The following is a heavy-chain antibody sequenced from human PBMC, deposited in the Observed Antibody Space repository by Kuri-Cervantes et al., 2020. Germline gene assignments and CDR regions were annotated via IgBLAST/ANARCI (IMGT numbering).Heavy chain of an antibody. J-gene: IGHJ4*02. D-gene: IGHD1-26*01. CDR1: GFTFSSYT. CDR2: ISSSGSYI. CDR3: ARVAGGATLNAAY. V-gene: IGHV3-21*03. Sequence: GESLKISCVASGFTFSSYTMNWVRQAPGKGLEWVSSISSSGSYIFHADSVKGRFTISRDNARNSLYLQMNSLRAEDTAVYYCARVAGGATLNAAYWGQGTLVTVSS.